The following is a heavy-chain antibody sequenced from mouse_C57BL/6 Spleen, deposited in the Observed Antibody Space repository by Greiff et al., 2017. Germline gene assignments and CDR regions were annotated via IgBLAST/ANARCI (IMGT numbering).Heavy chain of an antibody. CDR2: ISNGGGST. D-gene: IGHD2-3*01. Sequence: EVHLVESGGGLVQPGGSLKLSCAASGFTFSDYYMYWVRQTPEKRLEWVAYISNGGGSTYYPDTVKGRFTISRDNAKNTLYLQMSRLKSEDTAMYYCASFYDGYYGGYFDVWGTGTTVTVSS. CDR3: ASFYDGYYGGYFDV. CDR1: GFTFSDYY. J-gene: IGHJ1*03. V-gene: IGHV5-12*01.